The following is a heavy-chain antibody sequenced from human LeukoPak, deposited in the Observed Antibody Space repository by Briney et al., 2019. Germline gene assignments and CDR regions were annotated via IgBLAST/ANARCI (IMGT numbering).Heavy chain of an antibody. Sequence: PSETLSLTCTVSGGSISRGGYYWSWIRQHPGKGLEWIGYIYYSGSTYYNPSLKSRVTISVDTSKNQFSLKLSSVTAADTAVYYCARASDSSGQATELDYWGRGTLVTVSS. D-gene: IGHD3-22*01. CDR2: IYYSGST. CDR3: ARASDSSGQATELDY. V-gene: IGHV4-31*03. J-gene: IGHJ4*02. CDR1: GGSISRGGYY.